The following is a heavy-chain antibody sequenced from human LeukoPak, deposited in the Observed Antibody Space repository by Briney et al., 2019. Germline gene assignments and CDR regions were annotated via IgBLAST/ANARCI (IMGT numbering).Heavy chain of an antibody. CDR1: GGTVSSYA. D-gene: IGHD3-22*01. J-gene: IGHJ4*02. CDR2: INPQIAVT. Sequence: ASVKVSGKASGGTVSSYAISSGRQAPGQGREGRGWINPQIAVTNYAQKFQGRVTMTRDPSIRTVYMELTRLRSDDTALYYCSRAGPDDSPGYYSEHWGQGTLVTVSS. CDR3: SRAGPDDSPGYYSEH. V-gene: IGHV1-2*02.